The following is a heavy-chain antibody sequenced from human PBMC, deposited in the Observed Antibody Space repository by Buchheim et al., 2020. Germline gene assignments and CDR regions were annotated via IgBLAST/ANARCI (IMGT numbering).Heavy chain of an antibody. V-gene: IGHV4-31*03. CDR1: GVSISSGPFY. D-gene: IGHD4-17*01. CDR3: ARDRGAHDYGPIDF. CDR2: IHYTGLA. J-gene: IGHJ4*02. Sequence: QVQLQESGPGLVKPSQTLSLTCTVSGVSISSGPFYWTWIRQQPGKGLEWIGYIHYTGLAYSSPSLSSRLSMSVDPSQHQFSLTLTAVTAADTAIYYCARDRGAHDYGPIDFWGQGAL.